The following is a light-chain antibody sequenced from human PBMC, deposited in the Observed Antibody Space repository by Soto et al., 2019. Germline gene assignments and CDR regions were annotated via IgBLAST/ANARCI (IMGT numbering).Light chain of an antibody. Sequence: DIQMTQSPSSLSASVGDRVTITCRASQSISSYLNWYQQKPGKAPKLLIYAASSLQSWVPSRFSGSGSGTDFTRTISSLQPEDFATYYCQQSYSTPYTFGQGTKLEIK. CDR2: AAS. V-gene: IGKV1-39*01. CDR3: QQSYSTPYT. CDR1: QSISSY. J-gene: IGKJ2*01.